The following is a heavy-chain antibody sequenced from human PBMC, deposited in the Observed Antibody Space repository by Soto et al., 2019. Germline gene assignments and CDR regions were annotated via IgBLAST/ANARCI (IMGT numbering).Heavy chain of an antibody. V-gene: IGHV3-23*01. CDR3: PKDITIFGVPPPNDWFDP. CDR2: MSGSGGST. J-gene: IGHJ5*02. D-gene: IGHD3-3*01. Sequence: EVQLLESGGGLVQPGGSLRLSCAASGFTFSSYAMSWVRQAPGKGLEWVSAMSGSGGSTYYADSVKGRFTISRDNSKKPLYLLMNSRGAEDPAVYYCPKDITIFGVPPPNDWFDPWGQGTLVTVSS. CDR1: GFTFSSYA.